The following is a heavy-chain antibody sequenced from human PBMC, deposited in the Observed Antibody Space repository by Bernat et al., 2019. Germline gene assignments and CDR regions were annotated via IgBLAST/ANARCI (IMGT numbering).Heavy chain of an antibody. CDR2: ISSSSSYI. Sequence: EVQLVESGGGLVKPGGSLRLSCAASGFTFSSYSMNWVRQAPGKWLEWVSSISSSSSYIYYADSVKGRFTISRDNAKNSLYLQMNSLRAEDTAVYYCASNTYYYDSSGYYGDYWGQGTLVTVSS. J-gene: IGHJ4*02. D-gene: IGHD3-22*01. CDR1: GFTFSSYS. CDR3: ASNTYYYDSSGYYGDY. V-gene: IGHV3-21*01.